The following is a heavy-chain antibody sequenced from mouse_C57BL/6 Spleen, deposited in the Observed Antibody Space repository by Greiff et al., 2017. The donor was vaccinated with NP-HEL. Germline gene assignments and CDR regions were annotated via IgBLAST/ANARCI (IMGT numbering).Heavy chain of an antibody. CDR1: GYAFSSSW. CDR3: ARRGPRWAMDY. CDR2: IYPGDGDT. Sequence: QVQLQQSGPELVKPGASVKISCKASGYAFSSSWMNWVKQRPGKGLEWIGRIYPGDGDTNYNGKFKGKATLTVDKSSSTAYMQLSSLTSEDSAVYYCARRGPRWAMDYWGQGTSVTVSS. V-gene: IGHV1-82*01. J-gene: IGHJ4*01.